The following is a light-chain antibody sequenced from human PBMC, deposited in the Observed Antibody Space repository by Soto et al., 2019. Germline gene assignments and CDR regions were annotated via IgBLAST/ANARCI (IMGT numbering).Light chain of an antibody. V-gene: IGKV3-15*01. Sequence: EIVMTQSPATLSVSPGERATLSCRASQRVSSNLACYQQKPGQAPRLLIYGASTRATGIPARFSGSGSGTEFTLTISRLQSEDFGVYYCQQYNNWPRTFGQGTKLEI. CDR1: QRVSSN. CDR3: QQYNNWPRT. CDR2: GAS. J-gene: IGKJ1*01.